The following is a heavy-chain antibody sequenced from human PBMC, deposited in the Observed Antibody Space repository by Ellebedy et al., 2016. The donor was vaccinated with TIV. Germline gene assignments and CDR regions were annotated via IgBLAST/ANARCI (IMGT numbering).Heavy chain of an antibody. V-gene: IGHV1-18*04. CDR2: ISAYSGYT. CDR3: ARGPYGGISVGYFDV. D-gene: IGHD4-23*01. CDR1: GYTFTSYG. Sequence: ASVKVSCKASGYTFTSYGISWVRQAPGQGLEWMGWISAYSGYTNYAQKLQGRVTMTTDTSTTTAYMELSSLRSDDTAVYYCARGPYGGISVGYFDVWGRGTLVTVSS. J-gene: IGHJ2*01.